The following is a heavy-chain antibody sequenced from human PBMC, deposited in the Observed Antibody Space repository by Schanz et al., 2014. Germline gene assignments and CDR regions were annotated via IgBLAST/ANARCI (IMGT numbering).Heavy chain of an antibody. CDR3: AKRVDEFWSGHIDY. V-gene: IGHV3-23*04. Sequence: EVQLVESGGGLVQPGGSLRLSCAASGFTFSTYSMTWVRQAPGKGLEWVSIIRGSGGYTYYADSVKGRFTISRDNSRNTLYLQMNSLRAEDTAVYFCAKRVDEFWSGHIDYWGQGTLVTVSS. CDR1: GFTFSTYS. J-gene: IGHJ4*02. CDR2: IRGSGGYT. D-gene: IGHD3-3*01.